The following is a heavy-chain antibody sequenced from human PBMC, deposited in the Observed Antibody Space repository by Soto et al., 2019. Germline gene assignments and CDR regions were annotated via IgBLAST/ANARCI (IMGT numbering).Heavy chain of an antibody. V-gene: IGHV4-59*08. CDR1: GGSISGYY. CDR2: IYYRGST. Sequence: SETLSLTCTVSGGSISGYYWSWIRQPPGKGLEWIGYIYYRGSTRYNPSLKSRVTISVDTSKNQFSLNLSSVTAADTAVYFCARLTPQWPYLDYWGQGTLVTVSS. J-gene: IGHJ4*02. D-gene: IGHD6-19*01. CDR3: ARLTPQWPYLDY.